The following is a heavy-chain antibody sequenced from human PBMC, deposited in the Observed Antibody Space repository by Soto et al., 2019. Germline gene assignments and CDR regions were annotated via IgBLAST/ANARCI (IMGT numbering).Heavy chain of an antibody. J-gene: IGHJ4*02. CDR2: INPSGGST. CDR3: ARDGEGLTVTTLDY. Sequence: GASVKVSCKSSGYTFTSYYMHCVRQAPGQGLEWMGIINPSGGSTSYAQKFQGRVTMTRDTSTSTVYMELSSLRSEDTAVYYCARDGEGLTVTTLDYWGQGTLVTVFS. CDR1: GYTFTSYY. D-gene: IGHD4-17*01. V-gene: IGHV1-46*01.